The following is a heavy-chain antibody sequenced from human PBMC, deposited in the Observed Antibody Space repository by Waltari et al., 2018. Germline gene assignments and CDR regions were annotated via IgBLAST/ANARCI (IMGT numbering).Heavy chain of an antibody. J-gene: IGHJ4*02. V-gene: IGHV3-33*01. Sequence: VQLLESGGGVVQPGRSLRLSCAASGFTFSSYGMHWVRQAPGKGLEWVAVIWYDGSNKYYADSVKGRFTISRDNSKNTLYLQMNSLRAEDTAVYYCARQDRFSYYFDYWGQGTLVTVSS. CDR1: GFTFSSYG. CDR3: ARQDRFSYYFDY. D-gene: IGHD3-3*01. CDR2: IWYDGSNK.